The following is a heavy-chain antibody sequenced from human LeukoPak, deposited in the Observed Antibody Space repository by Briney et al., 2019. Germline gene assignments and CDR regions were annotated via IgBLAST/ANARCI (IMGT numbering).Heavy chain of an antibody. V-gene: IGHV3-66*01. CDR3: AKGGGYSYGYYY. D-gene: IGHD5-18*01. CDR1: GFTVSDNY. CDR2: IYSGGGT. J-gene: IGHJ4*02. Sequence: GGSLRLSCAASGFTVSDNYMGWVRQAPGKGLEWVSFIYSGGGTSYADSVKGRFTISRDNSKSTLYLQMNSLRAEDTALYYCAKGGGYSYGYYYWGQGTLVTVSS.